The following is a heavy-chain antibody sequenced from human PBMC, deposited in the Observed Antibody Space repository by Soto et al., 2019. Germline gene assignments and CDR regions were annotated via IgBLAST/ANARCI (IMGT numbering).Heavy chain of an antibody. CDR3: ARDHIDYGDRGYYYYYAMDV. CDR2: IPYDGSNK. V-gene: IGHV3-30-3*01. Sequence: GGSLRLSCAASGFTFSSYAMHWVRQAPGKGLEWVAVIPYDGSNKYYADSVKGRFTISRDNSKNTLYLQMNSLRAEDTALYYCARDHIDYGDRGYYYYYAMDVWGQGTTVTVSS. J-gene: IGHJ6*02. CDR1: GFTFSSYA. D-gene: IGHD4-17*01.